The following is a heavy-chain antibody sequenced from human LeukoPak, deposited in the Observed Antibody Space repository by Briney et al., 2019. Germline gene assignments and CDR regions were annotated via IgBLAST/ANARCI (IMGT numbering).Heavy chain of an antibody. CDR3: ARGSDTAMVSFDY. Sequence: ASVKVSCKASGYTFTSYDINWVRQATGQGLEWMGWMNPNSGNTGYAQKFQGRVTITRNTSISTAYMELSSLRSEDTAVYYCARGSDTAMVSFDYWGQGTLVTVSS. CDR2: MNPNSGNT. D-gene: IGHD5-18*01. CDR1: GYTFTSYD. J-gene: IGHJ4*02. V-gene: IGHV1-8*03.